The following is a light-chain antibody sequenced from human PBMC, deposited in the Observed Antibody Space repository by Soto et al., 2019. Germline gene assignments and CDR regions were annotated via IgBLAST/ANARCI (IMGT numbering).Light chain of an antibody. CDR3: QQRSNWPPIT. J-gene: IGKJ5*01. V-gene: IGKV3-11*01. CDR2: DAS. CDR1: QSVGSY. Sequence: EIVLTQSPATLSSSPGERATLSCRASQSVGSYLAWYQQKPGQPPRLLIYDASNRATGIPARFSGSGSGTDFTLTISSLEPEDFAVYYCQQRSNWPPITFGQGTRLEIK.